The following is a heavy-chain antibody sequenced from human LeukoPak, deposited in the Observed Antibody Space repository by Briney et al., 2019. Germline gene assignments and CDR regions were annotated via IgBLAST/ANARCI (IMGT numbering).Heavy chain of an antibody. Sequence: KPSETLSLTCTVSGGSISSSSYYWGWIRQPPGKGLEWIGSIYYSGSTYYNPSLKSRVTISVDTSKNQFSLKLSSVTAADTAVYYCASSVRYFKLPYGMDVWGQGTTVTVSS. J-gene: IGHJ6*02. CDR2: IYYSGST. D-gene: IGHD3-9*01. CDR3: ASSVRYFKLPYGMDV. CDR1: GGSISSSSYY. V-gene: IGHV4-39*07.